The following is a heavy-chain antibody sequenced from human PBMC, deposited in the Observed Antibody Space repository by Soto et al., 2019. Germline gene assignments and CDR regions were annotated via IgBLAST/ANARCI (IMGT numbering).Heavy chain of an antibody. Sequence: ASVKVSCKASGYTFTSYDSNWVRQAPGQGLEWMGWISAYNGNTNYAQKLQGRVTMTTDTSTSTAYMELRSLRSDDTAVYYCARGVVPTGVWFDPWGQGTLVTVSS. V-gene: IGHV1-18*01. CDR2: ISAYNGNT. J-gene: IGHJ5*02. CDR1: GYTFTSYD. D-gene: IGHD2-2*01. CDR3: ARGVVPTGVWFDP.